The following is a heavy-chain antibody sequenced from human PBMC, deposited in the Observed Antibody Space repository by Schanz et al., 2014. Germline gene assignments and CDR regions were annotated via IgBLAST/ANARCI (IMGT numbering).Heavy chain of an antibody. Sequence: EVQLVASGGGLVQPGGSLRLSCAASGITFSSHSFNWVRQAPGKGLEWISYITYNGGTIYYADSMKGRFTVSRDNAENALYLQMNRQRAEDTAVYYCAKGRFGELSAFDIWGQGTMVTVSS. CDR2: ITYNGGTI. CDR1: GITFSSHS. CDR3: AKGRFGELSAFDI. D-gene: IGHD3-10*01. J-gene: IGHJ3*02. V-gene: IGHV3-48*01.